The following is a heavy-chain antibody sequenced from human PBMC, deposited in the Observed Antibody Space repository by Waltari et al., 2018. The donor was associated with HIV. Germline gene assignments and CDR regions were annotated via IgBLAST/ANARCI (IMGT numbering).Heavy chain of an antibody. J-gene: IGHJ5*02. Sequence: QLQLVQFGSELKKPGVSVKVACKASGYTFTQHAMNWVRQSPGQGLEWMGWINTSTGNPTYAQGFTGRFVFSLDTSGSTTYLQISSLKPEDTAVYYCAKLGNYNWLDPWGQGTLVTVSS. CDR3: AKLGNYNWLDP. V-gene: IGHV7-4-1*02. CDR1: GYTFTQHA. CDR2: INTSTGNP. D-gene: IGHD7-27*01.